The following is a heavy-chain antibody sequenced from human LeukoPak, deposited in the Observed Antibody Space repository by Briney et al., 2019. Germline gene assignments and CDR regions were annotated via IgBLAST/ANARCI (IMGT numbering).Heavy chain of an antibody. V-gene: IGHV3-23*01. CDR2: VSNDGGGI. Sequence: GGSLRLSCAASGFIFNNYGLIWVRQAPGKGPQWVSAVSNDGGGIQYADFVRGRFTISRDNSKNMLFLQMNSLTAEDTALYYCAKGSSGYFADLWGQGTLVTVSS. CDR1: GFIFNNYG. J-gene: IGHJ5*02. D-gene: IGHD3-22*01. CDR3: AKGSSGYFADL.